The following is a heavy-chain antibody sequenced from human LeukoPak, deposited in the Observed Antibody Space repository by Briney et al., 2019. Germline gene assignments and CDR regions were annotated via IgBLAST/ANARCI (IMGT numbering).Heavy chain of an antibody. J-gene: IGHJ4*02. V-gene: IGHV3-7*01. CDR1: GFTFSNDW. CDR2: IKEDGSEK. D-gene: IGHD2-15*01. Sequence: PRGSLRLSCVASGFTFSNDWMTWVRQAPGKGLEWVANIKEDGSEKYYVDSVKGRFTISRDNAKNSLSLQMNSLRAEDTAVYYCARHRISQGYWGQGTLVTVSS. CDR3: ARHRISQGY.